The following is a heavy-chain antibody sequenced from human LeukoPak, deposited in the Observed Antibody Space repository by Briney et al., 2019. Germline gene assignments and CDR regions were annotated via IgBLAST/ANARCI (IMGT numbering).Heavy chain of an antibody. CDR2: IYYSGST. CDR3: ARYWGPYDNSGAYFDY. D-gene: IGHD3-22*01. V-gene: IGHV4-39*01. CDR1: GDSISSSSYY. Sequence: PSETLSLTCTVSGDSISSSSYYWVWLRQPPGKGLEWIATIYYSGSTYYNPSLKSRVTISVDTSKNRFSLKLSSVTAADTAMYYCARYWGPYDNSGAYFDYWGQGTLVTVSS. J-gene: IGHJ4*02.